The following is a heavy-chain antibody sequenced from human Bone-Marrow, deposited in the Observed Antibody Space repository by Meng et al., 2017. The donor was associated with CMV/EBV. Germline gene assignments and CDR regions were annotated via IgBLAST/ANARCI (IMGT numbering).Heavy chain of an antibody. CDR1: GFTVSSNH. J-gene: IGHJ4*02. V-gene: IGHV3-53*01. D-gene: IGHD3-3*01. CDR2: IYNGDST. CDR3: AKYFDLWSGYGSYFDS. Sequence: GESLKISCAASGFTVSSNHMSWVRQAPGKGLEWVSLIYNGDSTFYADSVKGRFTISRDNSKNTLYLQMNNLRAKDTATYYCAKYFDLWSGYGSYFDSWGRGMLVTVSS.